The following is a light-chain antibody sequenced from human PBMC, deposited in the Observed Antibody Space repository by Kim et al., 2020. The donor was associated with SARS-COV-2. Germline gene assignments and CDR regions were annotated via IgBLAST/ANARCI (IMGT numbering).Light chain of an antibody. Sequence: GERATLSCRASQSVSSNYLAWYQQNPGQAPRLLIYGASSRATGIPDRFSGSGSGTDFTLTISRLEPEDFAVYYCQQFGSSPPTWTFGQGTKVDIK. CDR2: GAS. CDR1: QSVSSNY. CDR3: QQFGSSPPTWT. V-gene: IGKV3-20*01. J-gene: IGKJ1*01.